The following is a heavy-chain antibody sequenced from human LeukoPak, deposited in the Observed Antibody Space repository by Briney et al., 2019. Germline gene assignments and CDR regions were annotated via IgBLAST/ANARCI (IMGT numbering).Heavy chain of an antibody. CDR2: IKSKTDGGTT. Sequence: GGSLRLSCAASGFTFSDAWMSWVRQALGMGLEWVGRIKSKTDGGTTDYAAPVKGRFTISRDDSKTTLYLQINSLKTDDTAVYYCTADMPTSSRASDYWGQGTLVTVSS. J-gene: IGHJ4*02. D-gene: IGHD1-26*01. CDR3: TADMPTSSRASDY. V-gene: IGHV3-15*01. CDR1: GFTFSDAW.